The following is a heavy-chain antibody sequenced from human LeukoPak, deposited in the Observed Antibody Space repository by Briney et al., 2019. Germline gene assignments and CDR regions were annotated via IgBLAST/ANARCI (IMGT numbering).Heavy chain of an antibody. Sequence: GGSLRLSCAASGFTFSNYEMNWVRQAPGKGLEWVSYISSSGNTLYYADSVRGRFTISRDNAKNSLYLQMSSLRGEDTAVYPCAREVPSMDYWGQGTLVTVSS. V-gene: IGHV3-48*03. CDR1: GFTFSNYE. J-gene: IGHJ4*02. CDR3: AREVPSMDY. CDR2: ISSSGNTL.